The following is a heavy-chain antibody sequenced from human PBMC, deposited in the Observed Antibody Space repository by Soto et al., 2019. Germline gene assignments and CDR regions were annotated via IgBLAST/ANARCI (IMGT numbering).Heavy chain of an antibody. CDR2: ISYDGSNK. V-gene: IGHV3-30*18. CDR3: AKDRRGSSWRGATYYFDY. J-gene: IGHJ4*02. CDR1: GFTFSSYG. D-gene: IGHD6-13*01. Sequence: GGSLRLSCAASGFTFSSYGMHWVRQAPGKGLEWVAVISYDGSNKYYADSVKGRFTISRDNSKNTLYLQMNSLRAEDTAVYYCAKDRRGSSWRGATYYFDYWGQGTLVTVSS.